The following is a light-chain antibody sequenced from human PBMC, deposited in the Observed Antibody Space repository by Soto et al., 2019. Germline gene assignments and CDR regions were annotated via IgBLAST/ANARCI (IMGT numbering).Light chain of an antibody. Sequence: QLVLTQPPSASGTPGQRVTISCSGSSSNIGSNYVYWYQQLPGTAPKLLIYSNNQRPSGVPDRFSGSKSGTSASLAISRLRSEDEADYYCAAWDDSLSGYVFGTGTKLTVL. V-gene: IGLV1-47*02. J-gene: IGLJ1*01. CDR2: SNN. CDR3: AAWDDSLSGYV. CDR1: SSNIGSNY.